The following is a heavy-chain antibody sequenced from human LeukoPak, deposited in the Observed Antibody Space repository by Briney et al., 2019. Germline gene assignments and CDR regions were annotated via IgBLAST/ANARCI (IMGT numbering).Heavy chain of an antibody. CDR1: GFTFSTYS. D-gene: IGHD3-10*01. CDR3: ARHYYGSGSVDY. J-gene: IGHJ4*02. Sequence: GGSLRLSCAASGFTFSTYSMNWVRQAPGKGLEWVSYISSSSSTRYYADSVKGRFTISRDNAKNSVYLQMNSLRDEDTAVYYCARHYYGSGSVDYWGQGTLVTVSS. CDR2: ISSSSSTR. V-gene: IGHV3-48*02.